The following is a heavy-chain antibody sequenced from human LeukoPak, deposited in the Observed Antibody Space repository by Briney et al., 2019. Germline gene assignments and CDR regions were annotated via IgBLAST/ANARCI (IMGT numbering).Heavy chain of an antibody. V-gene: IGHV3-43*01. CDR1: GFTFDDYT. D-gene: IGHD2-2*01. J-gene: IGHJ4*02. CDR2: ITWDGGMT. Sequence: PGGSLRLSGAASGFTFDDYTFHWVRQAPGKGLEWVSLITWDGGMTYYADSVKGRFTISRDNSKNSVYLQMNSLRTEDTALYYCTKDRYCTTTSCPLDYWGQGTLVTVSS. CDR3: TKDRYCTTTSCPLDY.